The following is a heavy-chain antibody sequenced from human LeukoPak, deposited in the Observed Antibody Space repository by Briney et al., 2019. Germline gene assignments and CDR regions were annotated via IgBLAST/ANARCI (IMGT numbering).Heavy chain of an antibody. CDR1: GFTFSSYE. J-gene: IGHJ4*02. CDR3: ARSYTTVTYDY. V-gene: IGHV3-48*03. Sequence: PGGSLRLSCAASGFTFSSYEMNWVRQAPGKGLEWVSYISSSGSTIYYADSVKGRFTISRDNAKNSLYLQMSSLRAEDTAVYYCARSYTTVTYDYWGQGTLVTVSS. D-gene: IGHD4-17*01. CDR2: ISSSGSTI.